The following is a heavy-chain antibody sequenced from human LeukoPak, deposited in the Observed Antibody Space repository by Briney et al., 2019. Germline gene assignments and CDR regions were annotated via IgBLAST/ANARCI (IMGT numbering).Heavy chain of an antibody. CDR2: ISTSGST. Sequence: KPSETLSLTCAVSAASISNYYWSWIRQAPGKGLEWIGYISTSGSTNYNPSLKSRVSISLDTSKNRFSLNLNFVTAADTAVYYCASPSSGYRYTFDYWGQGALVTVSS. V-gene: IGHV4-4*09. CDR3: ASPSSGYRYTFDY. J-gene: IGHJ4*02. D-gene: IGHD3-22*01. CDR1: AASISNYY.